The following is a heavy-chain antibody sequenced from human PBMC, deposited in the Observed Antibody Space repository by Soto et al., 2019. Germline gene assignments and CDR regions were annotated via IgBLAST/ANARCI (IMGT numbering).Heavy chain of an antibody. Sequence: GGCLRLSCAASGFTFSSYSMNWVRQAPGKGLEWVSYISSSSTIYYADSVKGRFTISRDNAKNSLYLQMNSLRDEDTAVYYCARDRRASFWGQGTLVTVSS. CDR2: ISSSSTI. CDR1: GFTFSSYS. V-gene: IGHV3-48*02. CDR3: ARDRRASF. J-gene: IGHJ4*02.